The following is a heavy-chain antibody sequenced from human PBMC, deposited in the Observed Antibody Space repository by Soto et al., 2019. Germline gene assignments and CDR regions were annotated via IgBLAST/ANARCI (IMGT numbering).Heavy chain of an antibody. J-gene: IGHJ4*02. CDR2: ISGSSSTI. V-gene: IGHV3-48*01. Sequence: GSLRLSCAASGFTFSSYSMNWVRQAPGKGLEWVSYISGSSSTIYYADSVKGRFTISRDNAKNSLYLQMNSLRAEDTAVYYCARVPPDDFDWSYWGQGTLVTVSS. D-gene: IGHD3-9*01. CDR3: ARVPPDDFDWSY. CDR1: GFTFSSYS.